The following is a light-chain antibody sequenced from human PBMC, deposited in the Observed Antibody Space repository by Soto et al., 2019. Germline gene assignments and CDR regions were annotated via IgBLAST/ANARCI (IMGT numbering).Light chain of an antibody. V-gene: IGLV1-44*01. J-gene: IGLJ3*02. Sequence: QAVVTQPPSASGTPGQRVTFSCSGSTSNIGSNAVNWYQQFPGTAPKLLIYSNDRRPSGVPDRFSGSKSGTSASLAISGLQSEDEADYYCTAWDDSLNGRLFGGGTKLTVL. CDR1: TSNIGSNA. CDR3: TAWDDSLNGRL. CDR2: SND.